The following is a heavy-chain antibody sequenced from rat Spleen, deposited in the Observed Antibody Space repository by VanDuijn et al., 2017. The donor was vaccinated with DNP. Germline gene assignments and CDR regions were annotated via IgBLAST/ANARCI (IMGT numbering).Heavy chain of an antibody. J-gene: IGHJ2*01. V-gene: IGHV5-25*01. Sequence: EVQLVESGGGLVQPGRSLKLSCAASGFTFSNYDMAWVRQAPTKGLEWVASISPSGGSTYYRDSVKGRFTVSRDNAKSSLYLQMDSLRSEDTATYYCTRSVVTYFDYWGQGVMVTVSA. CDR3: TRSVVTYFDY. D-gene: IGHD1-1*01. CDR1: GFTFSNYD. CDR2: ISPSGGST.